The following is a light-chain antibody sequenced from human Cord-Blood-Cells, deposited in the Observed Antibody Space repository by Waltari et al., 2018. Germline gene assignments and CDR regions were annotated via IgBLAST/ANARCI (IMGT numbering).Light chain of an antibody. CDR3: QVWDSSSDHYV. CDR1: NIGSKS. V-gene: IGLV3-21*04. J-gene: IGLJ1*01. Sequence: SSVLTQPPSVSVAPGKTARITCGGNNIGSKSVHWYQQKPGQSPVLFIYYVSDRPSGIPERFSGSNSGNTATLTISGVEAGDEADYYCQVWDSSSDHYVFGTGTKVTVL. CDR2: YVS.